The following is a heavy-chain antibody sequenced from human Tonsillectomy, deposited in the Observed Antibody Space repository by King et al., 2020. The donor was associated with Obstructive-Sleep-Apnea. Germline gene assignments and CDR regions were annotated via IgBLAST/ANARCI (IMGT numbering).Heavy chain of an antibody. CDR3: AKMAPHILTGYSH. CDR1: GFTFSSYA. J-gene: IGHJ4*02. CDR2: ISGSGGST. V-gene: IGHV3-23*04. D-gene: IGHD3-9*01. Sequence: VQLVESGGGLEQPGGSLRLSCAASGFTFSSYAMSWVRQVPGKGLEWFSAISGSGGSTNYADSVKGRFTISRDNSNNTLYLQMNSLRAEDTAVYYCAKMAPHILTGYSHWGQGTLVTVSS.